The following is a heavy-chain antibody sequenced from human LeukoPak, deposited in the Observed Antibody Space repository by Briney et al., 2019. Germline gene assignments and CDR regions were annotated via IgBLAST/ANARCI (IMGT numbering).Heavy chain of an antibody. CDR2: IYIGGTT. CDR1: GFTVSMLY. J-gene: IGHJ6*02. CDR3: ARRKVVSAYHYGMYV. V-gene: IGHV3-66*01. Sequence: GGSLRLSCAASGFTVSMLYMSWVRHAPGEGPEWLSFIYIGGTTHYPDSVKGGFTFSRDNARNTLYLQRKTLRVRNTAFYYLARRKVVSAYHYGMYVWGQGTTVTVSS. D-gene: IGHD2-2*01.